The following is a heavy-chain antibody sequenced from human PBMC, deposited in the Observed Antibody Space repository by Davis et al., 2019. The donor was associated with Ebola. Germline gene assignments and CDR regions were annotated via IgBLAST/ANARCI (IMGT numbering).Heavy chain of an antibody. D-gene: IGHD6-13*01. CDR3: ARGSGYIEDSSFDS. Sequence: PGGSLRLSCAASGFTFSRYTMNWVRQAPGKGLEWFSSISSSSSYIYYADSVKGRFTISRDNAKNSLDLQMNSPRAEDTAAYYCARGSGYIEDSSFDSWGQGILVTVSS. CDR2: ISSSSSYI. V-gene: IGHV3-21*01. J-gene: IGHJ4*02. CDR1: GFTFSRYT.